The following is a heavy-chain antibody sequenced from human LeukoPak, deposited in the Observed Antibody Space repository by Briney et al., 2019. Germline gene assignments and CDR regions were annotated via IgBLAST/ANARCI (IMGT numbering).Heavy chain of an antibody. CDR3: AKDWGAKKLLAY. Sequence: PGGSLRLSCAASGFTFSSYGMHWVRQAPGKGLEWVAVISYDGSNKYYADSVKGRFTISRDNSKNTLYLQMNSLRAEDTAVYYCAKDWGAKKLLAYWGQGTLVTVSS. V-gene: IGHV3-30*18. CDR1: GFTFSSYG. D-gene: IGHD3-10*01. CDR2: ISYDGSNK. J-gene: IGHJ4*02.